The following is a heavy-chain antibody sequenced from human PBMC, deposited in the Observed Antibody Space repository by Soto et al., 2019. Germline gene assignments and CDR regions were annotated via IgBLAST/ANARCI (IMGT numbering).Heavy chain of an antibody. Sequence: QVQLQESGPGLVKPSQTLSLTCTVSGGSINSGGYYWTWIRQHPGKGLEWIGYVSYSGSTYYNPSAKRRVTMSVDTSNNQFSVSLSSVTAADTAVYYCAREDVAYHDSGSYTWFDPWGQGTLVTVSS. V-gene: IGHV4-31*03. CDR1: GGSINSGGYY. D-gene: IGHD3-10*01. J-gene: IGHJ5*02. CDR3: AREDVAYHDSGSYTWFDP. CDR2: VSYSGST.